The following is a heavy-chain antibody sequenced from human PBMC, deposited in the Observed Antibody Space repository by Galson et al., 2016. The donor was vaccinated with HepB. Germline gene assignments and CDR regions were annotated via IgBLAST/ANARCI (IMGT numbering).Heavy chain of an antibody. D-gene: IGHD6-13*01. V-gene: IGHV1-3*01. CDR1: GYTFTSYA. CDR2: INAGNGNT. J-gene: IGHJ5*02. CDR3: SRAAAPNWFDA. Sequence: SVKVSCKASGYTFTSYAMYWVRQAPGQRLEWMGWINAGNGNTKYSQKFQGRVTITRDTSASTGYMELSSLRSEDSAVYYCSRAAAPNWFDAWGQGTLVTVSS.